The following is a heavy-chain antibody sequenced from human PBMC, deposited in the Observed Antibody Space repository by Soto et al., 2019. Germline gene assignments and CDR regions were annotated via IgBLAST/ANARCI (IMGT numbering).Heavy chain of an antibody. D-gene: IGHD3-9*01. Sequence: QVQLVESGGGVVQPGRSLRLSCAASGFTFSSYAMHWVRQAPGKGLEWVAVISYDGSNKYYADSVKGRFTISRVNSKNSLYLQMNSLRAEDTAVYYCAGVLLTGYYEVWGNYYYYGMDVWGQGTTVTVSS. V-gene: IGHV3-30-3*01. J-gene: IGHJ6*02. CDR3: AGVLLTGYYEVWGNYYYYGMDV. CDR2: ISYDGSNK. CDR1: GFTFSSYA.